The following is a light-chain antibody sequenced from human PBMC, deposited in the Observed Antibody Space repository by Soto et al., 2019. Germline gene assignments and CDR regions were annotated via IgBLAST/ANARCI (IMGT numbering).Light chain of an antibody. CDR1: HDIRSN. CDR3: QQFSSYPLT. CDR2: DAS. Sequence: EIVVTHSPTTLSVSPGERGIVSCRASHDIRSNLAWYQQRPGKAPRLLMYDASSRATGIPERLSGGGYGTDFTLTISRMQNEDFEVYYCQQFSSYPLTFGGGTKVDIK. V-gene: IGKV3D-15*01. J-gene: IGKJ4*01.